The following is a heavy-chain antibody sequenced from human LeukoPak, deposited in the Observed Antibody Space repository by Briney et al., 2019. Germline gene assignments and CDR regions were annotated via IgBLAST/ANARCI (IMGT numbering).Heavy chain of an antibody. D-gene: IGHD3-10*01. Sequence: SQTLSLTCTVSGGSISRGGFYWTWIRQPPGKGLEWIGYIYYSGSTYYNPSLKSLVTISVDTSKNQFSLKLSSVTAADTAVYYCARGPLLAPFDYWGQGTLVTVSS. CDR1: GGSISRGGFY. CDR3: ARGPLLAPFDY. CDR2: IYYSGST. J-gene: IGHJ4*02. V-gene: IGHV4-30-4*01.